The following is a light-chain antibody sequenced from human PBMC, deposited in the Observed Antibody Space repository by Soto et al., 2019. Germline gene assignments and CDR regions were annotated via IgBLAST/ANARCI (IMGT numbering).Light chain of an antibody. V-gene: IGLV2-14*01. J-gene: IGLJ1*01. Sequence: QAALTQPASVSGSPGQSITISCTGISSDVGGYNYVSWYQQHPGKAPKLMIYEVSTRPSGVSNRFSGSKSGNTASLTISGRQAEDEADFYGSSYTSSSTRYVFGPGTKLTVL. CDR3: SSYTSSSTRYV. CDR2: EVS. CDR1: SSDVGGYNY.